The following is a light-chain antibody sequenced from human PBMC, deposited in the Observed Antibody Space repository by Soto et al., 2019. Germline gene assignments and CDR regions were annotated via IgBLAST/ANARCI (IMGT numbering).Light chain of an antibody. V-gene: IGLV1-40*01. CDR3: QSYDSSLSGAV. CDR1: SSNIGAGYD. CDR2: GNS. J-gene: IGLJ3*02. Sequence: QPVLTQPPSVSGAPGQRVTISCTGSSSNIGAGYDVHWYQQLPGTAPKLLIYGNSNRPSGGPGRFSGSKSGTSASLAITGLQAEDEADYYCQSYDSSLSGAVFGGGTTLTVL.